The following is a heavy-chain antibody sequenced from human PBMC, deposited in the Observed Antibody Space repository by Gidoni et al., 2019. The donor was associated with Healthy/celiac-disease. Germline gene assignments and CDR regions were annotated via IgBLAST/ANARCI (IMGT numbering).Heavy chain of an antibody. J-gene: IGHJ6*02. CDR3: AKVKPPYDILTGFYGMDV. V-gene: IGHV3-23*01. Sequence: EVQLLESGGGLVQPGGSLRLSCAASGFTFSSYAMSWVRQAPGKGLEWVSAISGSGGSTYYADSVKGRFTISRDNSKNTLYLQMNSLRAEDTAVYYCAKVKPPYDILTGFYGMDVWGQGTTVTVSS. CDR2: ISGSGGST. D-gene: IGHD3-9*01. CDR1: GFTFSSYA.